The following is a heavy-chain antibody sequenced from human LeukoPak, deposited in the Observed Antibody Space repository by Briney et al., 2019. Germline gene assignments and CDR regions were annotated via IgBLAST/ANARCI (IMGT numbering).Heavy chain of an antibody. CDR3: ATLPVEKGLLPYYFDY. Sequence: GGSLRLSCAASGFTFSSYGMHWVRQAPGKGLEWVAVISYDGSNKYYADSVKGRFTISRDNSKNTLYLQMNSLRAEDTAVYFCATLPVEKGLLPYYFDYWGQGTLVTVSS. V-gene: IGHV3-30*03. CDR1: GFTFSSYG. D-gene: IGHD1-14*01. J-gene: IGHJ4*02. CDR2: ISYDGSNK.